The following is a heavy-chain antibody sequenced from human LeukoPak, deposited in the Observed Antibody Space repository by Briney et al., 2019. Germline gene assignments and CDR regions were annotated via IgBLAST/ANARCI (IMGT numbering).Heavy chain of an antibody. Sequence: SETLSLTCAVSGYSISSGYYWGWIRQPPGKGLEWIGSIYHSGSTYYNPPLKSRVTISVDTSKYQFSLKLSSVTAADTAVYYCARDIVVVPAVTNENSDYWGQGTLVTVSS. D-gene: IGHD2-2*01. CDR1: GYSISSGYY. CDR3: ARDIVVVPAVTNENSDY. J-gene: IGHJ4*02. V-gene: IGHV4-38-2*02. CDR2: IYHSGST.